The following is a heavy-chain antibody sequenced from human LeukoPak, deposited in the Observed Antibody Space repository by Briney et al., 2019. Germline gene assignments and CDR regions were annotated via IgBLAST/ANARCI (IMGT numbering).Heavy chain of an antibody. D-gene: IGHD1-26*01. CDR1: TDSITSNW. V-gene: IGHV4-4*02. J-gene: IGHJ4*02. CDR2: VHKSGGT. CDR3: AKEIVGAPTPGAY. Sequence: SSETLSLTCAVSTDSITSNWWSWVRQPPGKGLEWIGEVHKSGGTNYYPSLQSRVTISIDKSKNQIALELTSVTAADTAVYYCAKEIVGAPTPGAYWGQGILVTVSS.